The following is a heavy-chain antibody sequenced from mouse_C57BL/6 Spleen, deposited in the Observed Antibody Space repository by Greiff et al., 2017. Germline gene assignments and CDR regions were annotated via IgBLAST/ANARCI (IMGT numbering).Heavy chain of an antibody. Sequence: VQLKESGPELVKPGASVKISCKASGYSFTDYNMNWVKQSNGKSLEWIGVINPNYGTTSYNQKFKGKATLTVDQSSSTAYMQLNSLTSEDSAVDYCAREDYDDSSLYWYFDVWGTGTTVTVSS. D-gene: IGHD1-1*01. CDR1: GYSFTDYN. CDR2: INPNYGTT. J-gene: IGHJ1*03. V-gene: IGHV1-39*01. CDR3: AREDYDDSSLYWYFDV.